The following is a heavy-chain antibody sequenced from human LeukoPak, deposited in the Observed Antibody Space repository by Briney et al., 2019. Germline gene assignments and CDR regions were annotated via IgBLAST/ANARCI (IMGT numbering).Heavy chain of an antibody. D-gene: IGHD4-17*01. CDR3: ARDLDYGDYVNAFDI. V-gene: IGHV3-48*04. Sequence: GGSLRLSCAASGFTFSSYSMNWVRQAPGKGLEWVSYISSSSSTIYYADSVKGRFTISRDNAKNSLYLQMNSLRAEDTAVYYCARDLDYGDYVNAFDIWGQGTMVTVSS. CDR1: GFTFSSYS. CDR2: ISSSSSTI. J-gene: IGHJ3*02.